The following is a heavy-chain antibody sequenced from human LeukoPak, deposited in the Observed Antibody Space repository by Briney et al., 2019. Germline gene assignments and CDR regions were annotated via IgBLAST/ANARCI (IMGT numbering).Heavy chain of an antibody. CDR1: GFTFSSHS. Sequence: GGSLRLSCAASGFTFSSHSMNWVRQAPGKGLEWVSYISSSSSTIYYADSVKGRFTISRDNAKNSLYLQMNSLRAEDTAVYYCARVSYGDYMPYYYYGMDVWGQGTTVTVSS. V-gene: IGHV3-48*01. J-gene: IGHJ6*02. CDR3: ARVSYGDYMPYYYYGMDV. CDR2: ISSSSSTI. D-gene: IGHD4-17*01.